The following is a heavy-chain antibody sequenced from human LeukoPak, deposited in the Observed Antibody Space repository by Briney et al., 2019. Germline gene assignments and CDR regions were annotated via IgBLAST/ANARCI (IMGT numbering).Heavy chain of an antibody. D-gene: IGHD5-18*01. V-gene: IGHV4-59*01. J-gene: IGHJ4*02. Sequence: SETLSLTCTVSGGSLSSYYWSWVRQPPGKGLEWIGYIYYSGSTNYNPSLTSRVTISVDTSKNQFSLKLSSVTAADTAVYYCARGWGYSSSFDYWGQGTLVTVSS. CDR1: GGSLSSYY. CDR2: IYYSGST. CDR3: ARGWGYSSSFDY.